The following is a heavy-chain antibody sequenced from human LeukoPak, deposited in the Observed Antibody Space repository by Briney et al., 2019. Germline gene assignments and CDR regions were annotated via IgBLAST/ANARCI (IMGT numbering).Heavy chain of an antibody. Sequence: SETLSLTCAVHGGSFSGYYWSWIRQPPGKGLEWIGYIYYSGSTNYNPSLKSRVTISVDTSKNQFSLKLSSVTAADTAVYYCARSYCSSASCYPDYWGQGTLVTVSS. CDR3: ARSYCSSASCYPDY. V-gene: IGHV4-59*01. CDR2: IYYSGST. D-gene: IGHD2-2*01. CDR1: GGSFSGYY. J-gene: IGHJ4*02.